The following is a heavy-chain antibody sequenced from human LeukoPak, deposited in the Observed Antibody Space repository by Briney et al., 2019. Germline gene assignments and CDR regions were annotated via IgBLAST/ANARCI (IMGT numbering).Heavy chain of an antibody. Sequence: GASVKVSCKASGYTFTNYGISWVRQAPGQGLEWMGWISAYNGNTNYAQKLQGRVTMTTDTSTSTAYMELRSLRSDDTAVYYCARNQVDTAMALIDYWGQGTLVTVSS. J-gene: IGHJ4*02. V-gene: IGHV1-18*01. CDR1: GYTFTNYG. CDR3: ARNQVDTAMALIDY. CDR2: ISAYNGNT. D-gene: IGHD5-18*01.